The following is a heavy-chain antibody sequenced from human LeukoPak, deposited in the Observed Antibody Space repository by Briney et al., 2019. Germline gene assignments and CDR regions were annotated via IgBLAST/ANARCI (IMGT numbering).Heavy chain of an antibody. V-gene: IGHV4-4*02. CDR1: GVSISSSEW. Sequence: SGTLSLTCAVSGVSISSSEWWIWVRQPPGQGLEWIGAIHRDVRTRYTPSLPPRVTMSIDYSKTQISLEVTSVTAADTAIYYCGKADIYFNPIDYWGPGSLVTVSS. D-gene: IGHD3-9*01. CDR2: IHRDVRT. J-gene: IGHJ4*02. CDR3: GKADIYFNPIDY.